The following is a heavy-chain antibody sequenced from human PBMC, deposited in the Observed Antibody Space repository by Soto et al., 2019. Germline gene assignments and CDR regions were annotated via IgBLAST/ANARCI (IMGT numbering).Heavy chain of an antibody. CDR3: AAGGTRWLHSAFDY. Sequence: QVQLLQSGAEVKKPGASVKVSCKVSGHTLTELSMHWVRQAPGRGLEWMGGFDPEDGETIFAQKFQGRVTMTEDTSTDSTYMELTSLRSEDKAVYYCAAGGTRWLHSAFDYWGQGTLVTISS. D-gene: IGHD1-1*01. CDR1: GHTLTELS. J-gene: IGHJ4*02. CDR2: FDPEDGET. V-gene: IGHV1-24*01.